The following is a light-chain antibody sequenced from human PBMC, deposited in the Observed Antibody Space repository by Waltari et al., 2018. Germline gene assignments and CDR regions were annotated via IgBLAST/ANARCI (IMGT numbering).Light chain of an antibody. J-gene: IGLJ3*02. CDR1: SRHVGGSNS. CDR2: DVS. V-gene: IGLV2-14*01. CDR3: SSYTSSSTPWV. Sequence: QSALTQPASVSGSPGQPIPISCPGTSRHVGGSNSVSRYQQHPGKAPKLMIYDVSNRPSGVSNRFSGSKSGNTASLTISGLQAEDEADYYCSSYTSSSTPWVFGGGTKLTVL.